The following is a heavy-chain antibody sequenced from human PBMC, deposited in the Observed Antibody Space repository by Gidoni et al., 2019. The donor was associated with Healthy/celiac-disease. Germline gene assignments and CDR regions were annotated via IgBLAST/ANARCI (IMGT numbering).Heavy chain of an antibody. J-gene: IGHJ5*02. CDR3: AREGGLDKLLTPRWFDP. V-gene: IGHV3-33*01. CDR2: IWYDGSNK. Sequence: QVQLVESGGGVVQPGRSLRLPCAAPGFTFSSYGMHWVRQAPGKGLEWLAVIWYDGSNKDYADSVKGRFTISRDNSKNTLYLQMNSLRAEDTAVYYCAREGGLDKLLTPRWFDPWGQGTLVTVSS. CDR1: GFTFSSYG. D-gene: IGHD2-15*01.